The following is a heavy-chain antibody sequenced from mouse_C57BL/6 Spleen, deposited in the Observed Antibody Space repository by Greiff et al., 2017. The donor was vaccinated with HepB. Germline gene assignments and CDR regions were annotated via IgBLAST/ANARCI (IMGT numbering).Heavy chain of an antibody. Sequence: VQLKESGPELVKPGASVKISCKASGYSFTDYNMNWVKQSNGKSLEWIGVINPNYGTTSYNQKFKGKATLTVDQSSSTAYMQLNSLTSEDSAVYYCARGRGLLRAPYFDYWGQGTTLTVSS. J-gene: IGHJ2*01. D-gene: IGHD1-1*01. CDR1: GYSFTDYN. CDR2: INPNYGTT. CDR3: ARGRGLLRAPYFDY. V-gene: IGHV1-39*01.